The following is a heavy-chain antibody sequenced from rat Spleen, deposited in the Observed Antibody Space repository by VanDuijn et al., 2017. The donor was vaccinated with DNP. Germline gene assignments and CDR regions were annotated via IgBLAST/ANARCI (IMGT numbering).Heavy chain of an antibody. CDR2: ISPGGGNT. CDR1: GFTFTNYG. J-gene: IGHJ4*01. Sequence: EVQLVESGGGLVQPGRSLKLSCVASGFTFTNYGMAWVRQAPTKGLEWVASISPGGGNTYYGDSVKGRFTISRDNAKSTLYLQMNSLRSEDMATYFCARWNSGFYAMDVWGQGTSVTVSS. CDR3: ARWNSGFYAMDV. V-gene: IGHV5S13*01. D-gene: IGHD4-4*01.